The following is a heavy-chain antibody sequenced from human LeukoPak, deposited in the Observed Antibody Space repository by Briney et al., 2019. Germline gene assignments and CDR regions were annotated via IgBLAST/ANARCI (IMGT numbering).Heavy chain of an antibody. J-gene: IGHJ4*02. V-gene: IGHV3-48*02. CDR3: ARDRAYYDILTGYYSHDY. D-gene: IGHD3-9*01. CDR2: ISSSSSTI. Sequence: GGSLRLSCAASGFTFSSYSMNWVRQAPGKGLEWVSYISSSSSTIYYADSVKGRFTISRDKAKNSLYLQMNSLRDEDTAVYYCARDRAYYDILTGYYSHDYWGQGTLVTVSS. CDR1: GFTFSSYS.